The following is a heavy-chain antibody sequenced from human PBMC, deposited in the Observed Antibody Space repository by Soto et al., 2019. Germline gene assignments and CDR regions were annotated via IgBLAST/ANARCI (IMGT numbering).Heavy chain of an antibody. V-gene: IGHV3-48*02. D-gene: IGHD3-10*01. Sequence: EVQLVESGGGSIQTGGSLRLSCAASGFTFSSYNMNWVRQAPGKGLEWISYISSTGSTTYYADSVKGRFTISRDNAKNSLFLQMNSLRDEDTAVYYCAREARGFDYWGQGTLVTVSS. CDR3: AREARGFDY. CDR2: ISSTGSTT. J-gene: IGHJ4*02. CDR1: GFTFSSYN.